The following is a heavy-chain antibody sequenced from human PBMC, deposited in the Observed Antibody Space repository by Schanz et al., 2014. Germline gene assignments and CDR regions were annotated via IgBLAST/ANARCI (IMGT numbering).Heavy chain of an antibody. CDR2: ISGTTTYT. D-gene: IGHD6-13*01. V-gene: IGHV3-11*05. CDR3: AREQIIAAAGLVDY. CDR1: GFTFSDYY. Sequence: GGSLRLSCAASGFTFSDYYMSWIRQAPGKRLEWVSYISGTTTYTNYADSVKGRFTISRDNAKNSLYLQMNSLRAEDTAVYYCAREQIIAAAGLVDYWGHGTLVTVSS. J-gene: IGHJ4*01.